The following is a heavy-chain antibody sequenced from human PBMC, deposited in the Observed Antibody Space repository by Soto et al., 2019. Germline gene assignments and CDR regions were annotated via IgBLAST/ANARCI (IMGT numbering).Heavy chain of an antibody. CDR3: ARVYYDSSGYYYHLDY. Sequence: SETLSLTCNVSGGSISTSYWTWIRQPPGKGLEWIGYIYHSGSTYYNPSLKSRVTISVDRSKNQFSLKLSSVTAADTAVYYCARVYYDSSGYYYHLDYWGQGTLVTVSS. V-gene: IGHV4-59*12. CDR2: IYHSGST. CDR1: GGSISTSY. D-gene: IGHD3-22*01. J-gene: IGHJ4*02.